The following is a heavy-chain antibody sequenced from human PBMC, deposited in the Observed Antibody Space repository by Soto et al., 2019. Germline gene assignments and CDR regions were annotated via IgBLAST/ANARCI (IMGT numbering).Heavy chain of an antibody. Sequence: QVQLQESGPGLVRPSGTLSLTCAVSGGSISSSSWWSWVRQPPGKGLEWIGEIYHSGSTNYNPSLKSPCTISVDKSKSPFSLKLNSVTAADTAVYYCARKDYGDYRWFDPWGQGTLVTVSS. CDR2: IYHSGST. CDR3: ARKDYGDYRWFDP. D-gene: IGHD4-17*01. J-gene: IGHJ5*02. CDR1: GGSISSSSW. V-gene: IGHV4-4*02.